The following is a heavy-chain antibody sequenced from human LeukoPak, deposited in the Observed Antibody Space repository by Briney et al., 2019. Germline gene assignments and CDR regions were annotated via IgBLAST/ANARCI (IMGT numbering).Heavy chain of an antibody. V-gene: IGHV1-24*01. CDR3: ATNILRFLEWLSTRDYYGMDV. CDR2: FDPEDGET. CDR1: GYTLTELS. D-gene: IGHD3-3*01. Sequence: GASVTVSCTVSGYTLTELSMHWVRQAPGKGLEWMGGFDPEDGETIYAQKFQGRVTMTEDTSTDTAYMELSSLRSEDTAVYYCATNILRFLEWLSTRDYYGMDVWGQGTTVTVSS. J-gene: IGHJ6*02.